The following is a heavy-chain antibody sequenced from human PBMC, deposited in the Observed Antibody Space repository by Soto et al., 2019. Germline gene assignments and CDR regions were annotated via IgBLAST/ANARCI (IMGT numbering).Heavy chain of an antibody. D-gene: IGHD4-4*01. J-gene: IGHJ2*01. Sequence: GGSLRLSCVASGFTFSSYNMNWVRQAPGEGLQWVSSISPGGSHRFYSDSVNGRFTISRDNAKNSLYLQMNSLRAEDTAVYYCARDGYSLYDVWGRGTRVT. V-gene: IGHV3-21*01. CDR1: GFTFSSYN. CDR2: ISPGGSHR. CDR3: ARDGYSLYDV.